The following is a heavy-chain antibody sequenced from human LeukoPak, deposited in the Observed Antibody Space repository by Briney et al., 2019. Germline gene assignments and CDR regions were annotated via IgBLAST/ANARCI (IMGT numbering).Heavy chain of an antibody. Sequence: PGGSLRLSCAASGFTFSSYAMSWVRQAPGKGLEWVSAISGSGGSTYYADSVKGRFTISRDNSKNTLYLQMNNLRAEDTAVYYCAKHTYYDSSGYYFHYWGQGTLVTVSS. J-gene: IGHJ4*02. V-gene: IGHV3-23*01. CDR3: AKHTYYDSSGYYFHY. D-gene: IGHD3-22*01. CDR1: GFTFSSYA. CDR2: ISGSGGST.